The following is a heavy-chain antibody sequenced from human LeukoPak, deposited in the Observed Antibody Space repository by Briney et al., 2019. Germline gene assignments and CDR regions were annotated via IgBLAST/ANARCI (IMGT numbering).Heavy chain of an antibody. CDR3: ARLGAYTSGPYY. D-gene: IGHD1-1*01. V-gene: IGHV1-2*02. J-gene: IGHJ4*02. CDR1: GYTFIGYY. Sequence: ASVKVSCKTSGYTFIGYYMHWVRQAPGQGLEWMGWINPNSGGTNYAQKFQGRVTMTRDTSISTAYMELSRLRSDGTAVYYCARLGAYTSGPYYWGQGTLVTVSS. CDR2: INPNSGGT.